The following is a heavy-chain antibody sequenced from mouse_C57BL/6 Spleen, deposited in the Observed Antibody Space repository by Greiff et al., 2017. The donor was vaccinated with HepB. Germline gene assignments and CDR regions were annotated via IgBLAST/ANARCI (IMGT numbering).Heavy chain of an antibody. CDR1: GYTFTSYD. J-gene: IGHJ3*01. V-gene: IGHV1-85*01. D-gene: IGHD4-1*01. CDR3: ARSGNWDGFAY. CDR2: IYPRDGST. Sequence: VKLQQSGPELVKPGASVKLSCKASGYTFTSYDINWVKQRPGQGLEWIGWIYPRDGSTKYNEKFKGKATLTVDSTSSTAYMELHSLTSEDSAVYFCARSGNWDGFAYWGQGTLVTVSA.